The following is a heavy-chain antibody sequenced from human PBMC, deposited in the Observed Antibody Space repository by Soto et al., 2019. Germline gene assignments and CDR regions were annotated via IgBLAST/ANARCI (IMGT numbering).Heavy chain of an antibody. Sequence: ETXSLTCSVSGGSITTRSYNCDWIRQPPGKVLEWIGTIYYDGSTSYNPSLKSQVTISVDTSKNHFAMKVNSVTAADTAVYYCARFYGNAFDVWGRGTVGTVSS. CDR1: GGSITTRSYN. V-gene: IGHV4-39*02. CDR3: ARFYGNAFDV. J-gene: IGHJ3*01. CDR2: IYYDGST. D-gene: IGHD3-10*01.